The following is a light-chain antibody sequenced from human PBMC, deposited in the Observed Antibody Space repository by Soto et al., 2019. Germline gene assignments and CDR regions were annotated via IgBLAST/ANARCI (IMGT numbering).Light chain of an antibody. CDR1: QSISSY. J-gene: IGKJ1*01. CDR3: QQSYSTLWT. V-gene: IGKV1-39*01. Sequence: DIQMTQSPSSLSASVGDRVSITCRASQSISSYLNWYQQKPGKAPKLLIYATSSLQSGVPSRFSGSGYGTDFTLTISSPQPEDFATYYCQQSYSTLWTFGQGTQVEIK. CDR2: ATS.